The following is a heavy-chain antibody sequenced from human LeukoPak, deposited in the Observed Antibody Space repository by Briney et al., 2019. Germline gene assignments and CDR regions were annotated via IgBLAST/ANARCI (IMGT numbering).Heavy chain of an antibody. V-gene: IGHV4-30-4*01. CDR1: GDSIGGDDYY. CDR3: ARGRRSGETAIRD. J-gene: IGHJ4*02. CDR2: IYYTAGT. D-gene: IGHD6-25*01. Sequence: SQTLSLTCTVSGDSIGGDDYYWGWIRQPPGKGLEWIGYIYYTAGTYYNPSLKSRISLSVDTSKNQFSLKLSSVTAADTAVYYCARGRRSGETAIRDWGQGTLVTVSS.